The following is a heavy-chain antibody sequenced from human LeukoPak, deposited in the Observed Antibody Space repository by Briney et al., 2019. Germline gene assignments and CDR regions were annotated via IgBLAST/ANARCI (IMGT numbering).Heavy chain of an antibody. Sequence: GGSLRLSCAASGFTFSSYAMHWVRQAPGKGLEWVAVISYDGSNKYYADSVKGRFTISRDNSKNTLYLQMNSLRAEDAAVYYCARERAAAGLDYWGQGTLVTVSS. CDR2: ISYDGSNK. V-gene: IGHV3-30-3*01. CDR1: GFTFSSYA. J-gene: IGHJ4*02. CDR3: ARERAAAGLDY. D-gene: IGHD6-13*01.